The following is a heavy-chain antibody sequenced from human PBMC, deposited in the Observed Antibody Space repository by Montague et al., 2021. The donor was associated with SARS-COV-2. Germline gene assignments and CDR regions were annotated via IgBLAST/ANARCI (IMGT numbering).Heavy chain of an antibody. Sequence: SETLSLTCTVSGGSITGYYWSWPRRSPGKGLEWIAYIYDGGAVNYNPSLGSRVTISTDTSKNQLSLKVNSVTAADTAVYYCVRYHPYGGPRGAYDIWGQGTVVTVSS. CDR3: VRYHPYGGPRGAYDI. CDR2: IYDGGAV. V-gene: IGHV4-59*01. CDR1: GGSITGYY. D-gene: IGHD4-23*01. J-gene: IGHJ3*02.